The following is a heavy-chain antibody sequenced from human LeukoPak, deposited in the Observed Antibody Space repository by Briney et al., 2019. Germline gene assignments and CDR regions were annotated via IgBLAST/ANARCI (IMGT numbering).Heavy chain of an antibody. CDR1: GFTFDDYA. CDR3: TTVRRLRKPTSPQLLWFGELPADY. D-gene: IGHD3-10*01. Sequence: TGGSLRLSCAASGFTFDDYAMHWVRQAPGKGLEWVSRINWNSANIVYADSVKGRFTISRDNAKNSLYLQMNSLKTEDTAVYYCTTVRRLRKPTSPQLLWFGELPADYWGQGTLVTVSS. V-gene: IGHV3-9*01. J-gene: IGHJ4*02. CDR2: INWNSANI.